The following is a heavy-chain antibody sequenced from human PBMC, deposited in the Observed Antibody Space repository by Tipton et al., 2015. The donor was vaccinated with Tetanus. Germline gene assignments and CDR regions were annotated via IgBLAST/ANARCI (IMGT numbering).Heavy chain of an antibody. CDR1: GGSISDSNSY. CDR3: VIETTTISGGIYYYYFGTDV. V-gene: IGHV4-39*01. D-gene: IGHD5-24*01. Sequence: LRLSCTVSGGSISDSNSYWGWIRQSPGKGLEWVGSIYYSGTTYYNPSLRSRVTISTDTSRNQFSLRLNSVTAADTAVYYCVIETTTISGGIYYYYFGTDVWGQGTPVTVSS. J-gene: IGHJ6*02. CDR2: IYYSGTT.